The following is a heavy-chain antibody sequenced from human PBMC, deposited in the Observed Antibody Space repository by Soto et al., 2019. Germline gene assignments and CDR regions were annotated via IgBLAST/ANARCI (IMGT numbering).Heavy chain of an antibody. CDR2: MYNTGST. CDR3: SRDLWGYCGTDCYPLDV. CDR1: GGSISGYY. Sequence: SETLSLTCTVSGGSISGYYWSWIRQPPGKGLEWIGYMYNTGSTVYNPSFKSRVTISVDTSKNQFSLKLNSVTAADTAVYYCSRDLWGYCGTDCYPLDVWGQGTTVTVSS. V-gene: IGHV4-59*01. J-gene: IGHJ6*02. D-gene: IGHD2-21*02.